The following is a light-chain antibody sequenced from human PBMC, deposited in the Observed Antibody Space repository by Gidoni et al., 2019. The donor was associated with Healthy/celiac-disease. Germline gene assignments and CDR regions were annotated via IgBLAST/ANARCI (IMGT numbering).Light chain of an antibody. CDR2: GAS. V-gene: IGKV3-20*01. CDR1: QSVSSSY. J-gene: IGKJ1*01. Sequence: EIVLTQSPGTLSLSPGERATLPCRASQSVSSSYLAWYQQKPGQAPRLLIYGASSRATGIPDRFSDSGSGTDFTLTISRLEPEEFAVYYCQQYGSSLGTFGQGTKVEIK. CDR3: QQYGSSLGT.